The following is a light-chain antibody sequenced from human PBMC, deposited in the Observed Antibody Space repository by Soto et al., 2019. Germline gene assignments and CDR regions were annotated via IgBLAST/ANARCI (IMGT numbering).Light chain of an antibody. CDR1: ESISGN. Sequence: EIVMTQSPATLSVSPGESATLSCRASESISGNLAWYQQKPGLSPRLLIYHTSTRATGVPARVSGSRSGTQFYRPVPILQSEDSAVYCSQPYDISPLPFGGATKVESK. V-gene: IGKV3-15*01. J-gene: IGKJ4*01. CDR3: QPYDISPLP. CDR2: HTS.